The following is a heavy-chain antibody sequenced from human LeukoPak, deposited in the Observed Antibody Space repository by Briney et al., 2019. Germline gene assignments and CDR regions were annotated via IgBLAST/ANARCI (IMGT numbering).Heavy chain of an antibody. V-gene: IGHV3-23*01. CDR1: GFTFSSYA. J-gene: IGHJ4*02. CDR3: ARGGSGSPTDY. CDR2: ISGSGGST. D-gene: IGHD3-10*01. Sequence: HSGGSLRLSCAASGFTFSSYAMSWVRQTPGKGLEWVSAISGSGGSTYYADSVKGRFTISRGNSKNTLYLQMNSLRAEDTAVYYCARGGSGSPTDYWGQGTLVTVSS.